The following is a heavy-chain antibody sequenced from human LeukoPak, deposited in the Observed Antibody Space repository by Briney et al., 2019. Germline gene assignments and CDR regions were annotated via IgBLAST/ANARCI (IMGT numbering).Heavy chain of an antibody. Sequence: PSETLSLTCTVSGGSISSSSYYWGWIRQPPGKGLEWIGRIYYSGSTYYNPSLKSRVTISVDTSKNQFSLKLSSVTAADTAVYYCAIAPIAVAGTGWFDPWGQGTLVTVSS. D-gene: IGHD6-19*01. CDR1: GGSISSSSYY. V-gene: IGHV4-39*07. CDR3: AIAPIAVAGTGWFDP. CDR2: IYYSGST. J-gene: IGHJ5*02.